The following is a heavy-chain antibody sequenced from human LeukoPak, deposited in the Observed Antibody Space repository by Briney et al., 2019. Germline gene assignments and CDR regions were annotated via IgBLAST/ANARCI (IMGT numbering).Heavy chain of an antibody. V-gene: IGHV3-23*01. CDR3: AKEGKTRNWNYYQAKAVY. Sequence: GGSLRLSCAASGFTFSTYAMNWVRQAPGKGLEWVSVISGSGGTTYYADSVKGRFTISRDNSKNTLYLQMNSLRAEDTAVYYCAKEGKTRNWNYYQAKAVYWGQGTLVTVSS. J-gene: IGHJ4*02. D-gene: IGHD1-7*01. CDR1: GFTFSTYA. CDR2: ISGSGGTT.